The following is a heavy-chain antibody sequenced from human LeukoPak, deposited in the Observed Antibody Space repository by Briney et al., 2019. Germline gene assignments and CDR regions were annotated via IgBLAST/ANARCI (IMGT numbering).Heavy chain of an antibody. CDR2: ISAYNGNT. Sequence: GASVKVSCKASGYTFTCYGISWVRQAPGQGLEWMGWISAYNGNTNYAQKLQGRVTMTTDTSTSTAYMELRSLRSDDTAVYYCASSDIDILTGYPLYYFDYWGQGTLVTVSS. V-gene: IGHV1-18*01. CDR3: ASSDIDILTGYPLYYFDY. CDR1: GYTFTCYG. J-gene: IGHJ4*02. D-gene: IGHD3-9*01.